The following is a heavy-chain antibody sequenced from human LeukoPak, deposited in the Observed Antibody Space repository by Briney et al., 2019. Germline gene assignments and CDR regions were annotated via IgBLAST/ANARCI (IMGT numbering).Heavy chain of an antibody. J-gene: IGHJ4*02. CDR1: GYTFTGYC. D-gene: IGHD3-22*01. V-gene: IGHV1-2*02. CDR2: INPNSGGT. CDR3: ARNYYDSSGYYTVDY. Sequence: ASVKVSCKASGYTFTGYCMHWVRQAPGQGLEWMGWINPNSGGTNYAQKFQGRVTMTRDTSISTAYMELSRLRSDDTAVYYCARNYYDSSGYYTVDYWGQGTLVTVSS.